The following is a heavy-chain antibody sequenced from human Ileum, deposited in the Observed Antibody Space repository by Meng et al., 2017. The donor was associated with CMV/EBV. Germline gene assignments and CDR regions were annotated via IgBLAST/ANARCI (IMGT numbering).Heavy chain of an antibody. CDR3: ARDQLPAKFIAARGSYYYGMDV. J-gene: IGHJ6*02. Sequence: SSVNVSCKASVCTFSSYAISWVRQAPGQGLEWMGGIIPILGIANYAQKFQGRVTITADKSTSTAYMELSSLRSEDTAVYDCARDQLPAKFIAARGSYYYGMDVWGQGTTVTVSS. D-gene: IGHD6-6*01. CDR2: IIPILGIA. CDR1: VCTFSSYA. V-gene: IGHV1-69*10.